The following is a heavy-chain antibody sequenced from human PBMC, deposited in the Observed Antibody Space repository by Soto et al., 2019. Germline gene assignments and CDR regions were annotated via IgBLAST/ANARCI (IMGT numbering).Heavy chain of an antibody. D-gene: IGHD1-26*01. CDR2: ISSSGSTI. CDR3: AKDPPYSGSYPPNYYGMDV. Sequence: GGSLRLSCAASGFTFSSYEMNWVRQAPGKGLEWVSYISSSGSTIYYADSVKGRFTISRDNAKNSLYLQMNSLRAEDTAVYYCAKDPPYSGSYPPNYYGMDVWGQGTTVTVSS. CDR1: GFTFSSYE. J-gene: IGHJ6*02. V-gene: IGHV3-48*03.